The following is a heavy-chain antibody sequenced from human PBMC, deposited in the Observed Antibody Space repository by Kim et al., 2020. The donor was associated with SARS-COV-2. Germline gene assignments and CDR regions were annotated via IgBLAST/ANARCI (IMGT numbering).Heavy chain of an antibody. J-gene: IGHJ4*02. D-gene: IGHD6-13*01. Sequence: GGSLRLSCAASGFTFSSYWMHWVRQAPGKGLVWVSRINSDGSSTSYADSVKGRFTISRDNAKNTLYLQMNSLRAEDTAVYYCARLYALAAAGTEFDYWGQGTLVTVSS. CDR3: ARLYALAAAGTEFDY. V-gene: IGHV3-74*01. CDR2: INSDGSST. CDR1: GFTFSSYW.